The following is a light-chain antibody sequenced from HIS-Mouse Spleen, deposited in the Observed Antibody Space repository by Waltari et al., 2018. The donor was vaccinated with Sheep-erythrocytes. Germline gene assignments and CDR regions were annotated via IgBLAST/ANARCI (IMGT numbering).Light chain of an antibody. Sequence: QSALTQPRSVSGSPGQSVTISCTGTSSDVGVYNYVSWYQQHPGKAPKLMIYDVSKRPSGVPDRFSGSKSGNTASLTISGLQAGDEADYYCCSYAGSYNHVFATGTKVTVL. V-gene: IGLV2-11*01. CDR3: CSYAGSYNHV. CDR2: DVS. J-gene: IGLJ1*01. CDR1: SSDVGVYNY.